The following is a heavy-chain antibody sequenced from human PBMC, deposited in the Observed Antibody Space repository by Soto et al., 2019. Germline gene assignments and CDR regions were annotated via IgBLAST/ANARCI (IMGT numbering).Heavy chain of an antibody. CDR3: AREGYDYSNYYYYYYMDV. Sequence: PGGSLRLSCAASGFTFCSCWMDWVRQAPGKGLVWVSRINSDGSSTSYADSVKGRFTISRDNAKNTLYLQMNSLRAEDTAVYYCAREGYDYSNYYYYYYMDVWGKGTTVTVSS. CDR1: GFTFCSCW. D-gene: IGHD4-4*01. CDR2: INSDGSST. J-gene: IGHJ6*03. V-gene: IGHV3-74*01.